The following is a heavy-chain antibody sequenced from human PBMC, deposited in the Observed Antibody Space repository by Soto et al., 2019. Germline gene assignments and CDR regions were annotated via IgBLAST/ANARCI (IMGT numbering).Heavy chain of an antibody. D-gene: IGHD6-19*01. CDR1: GGSISSSNW. J-gene: IGHJ4*02. Sequence: QGQLQESGPGLVKPSGTLSLTCAVSGGSISSSNWWSWVRQPPGKGLEWIGEIYHSGSTNYNPSLMSRVTISVDKSKNQFSLKLSSVTAADPAVYYCASRRAVAGTGHYWGQGTLVTVCS. V-gene: IGHV4-4*02. CDR2: IYHSGST. CDR3: ASRRAVAGTGHY.